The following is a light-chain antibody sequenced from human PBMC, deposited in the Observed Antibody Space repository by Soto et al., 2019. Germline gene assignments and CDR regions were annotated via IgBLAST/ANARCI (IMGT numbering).Light chain of an antibody. CDR1: QSISSW. V-gene: IGKV1-5*01. Sequence: DIQMTQSPSTLSASVGDRVTITCRASQSISSWLAWYQQKPGKAPKLLIYDASRLESGVPSRFSGSGSGTAFTLTISSLQPDDFATYYCQQYNSYSQTFGQGTKVEIK. CDR3: QQYNSYSQT. J-gene: IGKJ1*01. CDR2: DAS.